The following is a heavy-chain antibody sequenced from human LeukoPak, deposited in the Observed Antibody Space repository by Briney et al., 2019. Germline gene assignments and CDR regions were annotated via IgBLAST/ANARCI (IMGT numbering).Heavy chain of an antibody. Sequence: PSETLSLTCAVYGESPFSSYYWSWIRQTPGGALEWIGEINHSGYTNYNPSLKSRVTLSIDTSKNQFSLRVTSVTAADTAVYYCARGGSSIAAPYYFDYWGQGTLVTVSS. V-gene: IGHV4-34*01. CDR1: GESPFSSYY. CDR2: INHSGYT. D-gene: IGHD6-6*01. CDR3: ARGGSSIAAPYYFDY. J-gene: IGHJ4*02.